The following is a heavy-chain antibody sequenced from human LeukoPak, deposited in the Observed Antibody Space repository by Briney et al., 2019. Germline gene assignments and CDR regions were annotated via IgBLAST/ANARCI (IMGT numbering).Heavy chain of an antibody. Sequence: GGSLRLSCAAPGFTFSSYAMSWVRQTPGKGLEWVSAISGSGGSTYYADSVKGRFTISRDNSKNTLYLQMNSLRAEDTAVYYCAKDLLMEERNAPGLLQPGYWGQGTLVTVSS. D-gene: IGHD2-8*01. CDR3: AKDLLMEERNAPGLLQPGY. V-gene: IGHV3-23*01. CDR2: ISGSGGST. J-gene: IGHJ4*02. CDR1: GFTFSSYA.